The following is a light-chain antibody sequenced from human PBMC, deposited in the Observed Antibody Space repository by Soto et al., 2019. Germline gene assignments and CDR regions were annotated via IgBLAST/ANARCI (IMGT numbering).Light chain of an antibody. CDR2: DVS. V-gene: IGKV1-5*01. CDR3: QQYNGYPLT. Sequence: DIPMTQSPSTLSASVGDRVTITCRASQTLRTWLAWYQQKPGKAPKLLIYDVSILQSGVPSRFSGSGSGTEFTLTISSLQPDDFATYYCQQYNGYPLTFSGGTKVEFK. CDR1: QTLRTW. J-gene: IGKJ4*01.